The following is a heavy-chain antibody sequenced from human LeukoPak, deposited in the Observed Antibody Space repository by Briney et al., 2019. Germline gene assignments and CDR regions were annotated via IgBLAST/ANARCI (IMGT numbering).Heavy chain of an antibody. CDR2: ISGSSNI. CDR1: GFTFSGYG. J-gene: IGHJ4*02. V-gene: IGHV3-48*01. Sequence: GGSLRLSCAASGFTFSGYGMHWVRQAPGKGLEWVSYISGSSNIYYADSVKGRFTISRDNSKNTLYLQMNSLRAEDTAVYYCAKPVSSGSYGFDYWGQGTLVTVSS. CDR3: AKPVSSGSYGFDY. D-gene: IGHD3-10*01.